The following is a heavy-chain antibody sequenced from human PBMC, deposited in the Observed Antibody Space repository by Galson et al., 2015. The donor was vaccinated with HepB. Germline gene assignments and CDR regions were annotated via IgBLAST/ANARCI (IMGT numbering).Heavy chain of an antibody. D-gene: IGHD3-10*01. Sequence: CAISGDSVSSNSAAWNWIRQSPSRGLEWLGRTYYRSKWYNDYAVSVKSRITINPDTSKNQFSLQLNSVTPEDTAVYYCARDRDIYGSGSYYTGGITDYCGQGTLVTVSS. CDR2: TYYRSKWYN. V-gene: IGHV6-1*01. CDR3: ARDRDIYGSGSYYTGGITDY. J-gene: IGHJ4*02. CDR1: GDSVSSNSAA.